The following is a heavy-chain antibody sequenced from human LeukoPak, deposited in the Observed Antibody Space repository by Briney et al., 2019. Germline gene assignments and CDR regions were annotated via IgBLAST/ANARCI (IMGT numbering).Heavy chain of an antibody. Sequence: SETLSLTCTVSGGSISSTYDHWDWIRQPPGEGLEWLGSIRYSGTTYYNPFLKGRVTIFVDTSNNQFSLRLRSVTAADTAAYYCARRLHYFDYWGQGSLVTVSS. CDR1: GGSISSTYDH. CDR2: IRYSGTT. V-gene: IGHV4-39*01. J-gene: IGHJ4*02. D-gene: IGHD2-21*02. CDR3: ARRLHYFDY.